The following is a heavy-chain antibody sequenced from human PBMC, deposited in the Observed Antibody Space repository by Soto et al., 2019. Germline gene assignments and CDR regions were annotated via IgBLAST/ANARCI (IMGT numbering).Heavy chain of an antibody. CDR1: GFTFSSYA. D-gene: IGHD6-19*01. CDR3: ARRASGWFFDY. J-gene: IGHJ4*02. Sequence: EVQLLESGGGLVQPGVSLRLSCAASGFTFSSYAMNWVRQAPGKGLEWVSVISGSGDSTYYADFVKGRFTISRDNSKNTLYLQMNSLRAEDTAVYYCARRASGWFFDYWGQGTLVTVSS. V-gene: IGHV3-23*01. CDR2: ISGSGDST.